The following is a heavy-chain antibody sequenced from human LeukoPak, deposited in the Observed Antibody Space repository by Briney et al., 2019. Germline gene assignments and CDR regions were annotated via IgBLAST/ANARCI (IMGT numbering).Heavy chain of an antibody. D-gene: IGHD3-22*01. CDR3: ARGYDSGGYYAYFDY. J-gene: IGHJ4*02. CDR1: GGSSSGYY. Sequence: SETLSLTCAVYGGSSSGYYWSWIRQPPGKGLEWIGEINHSGSTNYNPSLTSRLIISVDTSRNQFSLKLSSVTAADTAVYYCARGYDSGGYYAYFDYWGQGALVTVSS. V-gene: IGHV4-34*01. CDR2: INHSGST.